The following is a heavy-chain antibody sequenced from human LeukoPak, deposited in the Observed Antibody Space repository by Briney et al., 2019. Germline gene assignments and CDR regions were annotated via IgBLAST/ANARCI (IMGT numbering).Heavy chain of an antibody. D-gene: IGHD3-9*01. CDR2: IYYSGST. J-gene: IGHJ4*02. V-gene: IGHV4-39*02. CDR1: GGSISSSSYY. CDR3: ARDLTGYWIDY. Sequence: SETLSLTCTVSGGSISSSSYYWGWIRQPPGKGLEWIGSIYYSGSTYYNPSLKSRVTISVDTSKNQFSLKLSSVTAADTAVYYCARDLTGYWIDYWGQGTLVTVSS.